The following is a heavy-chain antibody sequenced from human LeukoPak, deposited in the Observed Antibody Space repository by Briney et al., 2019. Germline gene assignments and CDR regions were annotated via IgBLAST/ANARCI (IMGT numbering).Heavy chain of an antibody. Sequence: SVKVSCKASGGTFNNYDISWVRQAPRQGPEWMGGIIPIFGTANYAQKFQGRVTITTDESTSTAYMELSSLRSEDTAVYYCASGSTYDDYWGQGTLVTVSS. J-gene: IGHJ4*02. V-gene: IGHV1-69*05. D-gene: IGHD2-2*01. CDR2: IIPIFGTA. CDR1: GGTFNNYD. CDR3: ASGSTYDDY.